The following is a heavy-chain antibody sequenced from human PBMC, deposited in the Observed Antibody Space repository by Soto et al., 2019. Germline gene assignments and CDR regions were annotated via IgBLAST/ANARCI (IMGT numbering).Heavy chain of an antibody. V-gene: IGHV4-31*02. Sequence: TLSLTCTVSGGSISSGGYYWSWIRQHPGKGLEWIGYIYYSGSTYYNPSLKSRVTISVDTSKNQFSLKLSSVTAADTAVYYCARDSKYCSGGSCFQNWFDPWGQGTLVTVSS. J-gene: IGHJ5*02. CDR2: IYYSGST. D-gene: IGHD2-15*01. CDR3: ARDSKYCSGGSCFQNWFDP. CDR1: GGSISSGGYY.